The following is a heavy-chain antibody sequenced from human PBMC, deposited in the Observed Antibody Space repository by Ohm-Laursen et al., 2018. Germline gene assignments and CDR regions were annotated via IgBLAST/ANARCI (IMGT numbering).Heavy chain of an antibody. CDR1: GGSFSDYY. Sequence: SDTLSLTCVVYGGSFSDYYWTWIRQSPGKGLEWIGEISHSGSVNYNPSLKSRVTTSIDTSKNQFSLRLNSVTAADTAVYYCARGPGDSGSYYGGVFDYWGQGSLVTVSS. D-gene: IGHD3-10*01. J-gene: IGHJ4*02. V-gene: IGHV4-34*01. CDR3: ARGPGDSGSYYGGVFDY. CDR2: ISHSGSV.